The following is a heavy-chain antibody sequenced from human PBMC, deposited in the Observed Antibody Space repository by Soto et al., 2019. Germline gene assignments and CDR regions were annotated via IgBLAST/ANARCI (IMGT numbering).Heavy chain of an antibody. CDR2: IKRKIDGETI. J-gene: IGHJ3*02. D-gene: IGHD2-2*01. V-gene: IGHV3-15*01. Sequence: EVQLVESGGGLEKPGGSLRLSCAASGFTFSHVWMSWVRQAPGKGLEWVGRIKRKIDGETIDYAAPVKGRFTISRDDSKDTLYLQMNSLKTEDTAVYYCATEASCSSTNCPRDFDIWGHGTVVTVSS. CDR3: ATEASCSSTNCPRDFDI. CDR1: GFTFSHVW.